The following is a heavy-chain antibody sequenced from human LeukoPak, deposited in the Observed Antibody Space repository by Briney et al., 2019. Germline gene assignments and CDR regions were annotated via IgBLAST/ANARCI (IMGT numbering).Heavy chain of an antibody. V-gene: IGHV3-33*01. D-gene: IGHD5-18*01. Sequence: GGSLRLSCATAGFTFSTFGIHWVRQTPGKGLEWAAAIQSDGSKQYYGDSVKGRFTISRDSSMNTVYLQMNSLRDEDTAVYYCARDVDTSSHSSQLDPWGQGTLVTVSS. CDR2: IQSDGSKQ. CDR1: GFTFSTFG. J-gene: IGHJ5*02. CDR3: ARDVDTSSHSSQLDP.